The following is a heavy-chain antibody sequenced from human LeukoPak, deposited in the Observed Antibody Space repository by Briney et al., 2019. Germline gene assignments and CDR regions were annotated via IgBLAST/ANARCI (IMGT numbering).Heavy chain of an antibody. CDR1: GFTFSSYE. CDR2: TYISGNT. CDR3: AGGGGVGAKY. V-gene: IGHV3-53*01. J-gene: IGHJ4*02. Sequence: GGSLRLSCAASGFTFSSYEMNWVRQAPGKGLEWVSVTYISGNTYYADSVKGRFTISRDNSKNTLFLEMNSLRADDTAVYYCAGGGGVGAKYWGQGARVIVSS. D-gene: IGHD1-26*01.